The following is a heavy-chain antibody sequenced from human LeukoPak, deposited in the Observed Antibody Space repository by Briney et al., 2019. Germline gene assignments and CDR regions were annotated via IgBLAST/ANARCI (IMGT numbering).Heavy chain of an antibody. V-gene: IGHV3-23*01. CDR2: ISGSGGST. CDR1: GFTFSDYY. Sequence: PGGSLRLSCAASGFTFSDYYMSWIRQAPGKGLEWVSAISGSGGSTYYADSVKGRFTISRDSSKNTLYLQMNSLRAEDTAVYYCAKDSRYCSGGSCNNWFDPWGQGTLVTVSS. J-gene: IGHJ5*02. CDR3: AKDSRYCSGGSCNNWFDP. D-gene: IGHD2-15*01.